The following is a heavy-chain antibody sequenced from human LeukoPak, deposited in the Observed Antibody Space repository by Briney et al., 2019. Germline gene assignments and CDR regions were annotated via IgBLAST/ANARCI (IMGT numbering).Heavy chain of an antibody. D-gene: IGHD2-2*01. V-gene: IGHV4-61*02. Sequence: SQTLSLTCTVSGGSISSGSYYWSWIRQPAGKGLEWIGRIYTSGSTNYNPSLKSRVTISVDTSKNQFSLKLSSVTAADTAVYYCARHIVVVPAAYFDYWGQGTLVTVSS. CDR2: IYTSGST. CDR1: GGSISSGSYY. J-gene: IGHJ4*02. CDR3: ARHIVVVPAAYFDY.